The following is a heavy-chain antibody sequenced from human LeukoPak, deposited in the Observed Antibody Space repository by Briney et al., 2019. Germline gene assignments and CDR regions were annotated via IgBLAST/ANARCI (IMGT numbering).Heavy chain of an antibody. CDR1: GDTFTSYW. V-gene: IGHV5-51*01. Sequence: GESLKISCKGSGDTFTSYWIAWVRQMPGKGLEWMGIIYAGDFDTRYSPSFQGQVTISADKSINTAYLQWSNLEASDTAMYYCARRYARSDWYYFDYWGQGTLVTVSS. D-gene: IGHD3-16*01. CDR3: ARRYARSDWYYFDY. CDR2: IYAGDFDT. J-gene: IGHJ4*02.